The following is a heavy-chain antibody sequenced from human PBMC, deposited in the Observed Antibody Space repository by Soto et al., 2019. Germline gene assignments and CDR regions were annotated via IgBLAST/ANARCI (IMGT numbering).Heavy chain of an antibody. V-gene: IGHV4-34*01. J-gene: IGHJ4*02. CDR1: GGSFSGYY. D-gene: IGHD3-22*01. Sequence: ETLSLTCAVYGGSFSGYYWSWIRQPPGKGLEWIGEINHSGSTNYNPSLKSRVTISVDTSKNQFSLKLSSVTAADTAVYYCAGAPPGYDSSGYYLDYWGQGTLVTVSS. CDR3: AGAPPGYDSSGYYLDY. CDR2: INHSGST.